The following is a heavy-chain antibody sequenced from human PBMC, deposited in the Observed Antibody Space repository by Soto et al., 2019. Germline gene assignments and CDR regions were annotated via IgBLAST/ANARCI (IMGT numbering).Heavy chain of an antibody. J-gene: IGHJ4*02. CDR1: GFSLITSGEG. V-gene: IGHV2-5*02. D-gene: IGHD1-26*01. Sequence: QITLKESGPTLVKPTQTLTLTCTFSGFSLITSGEGVGWIRQPPGKALVWLALMYWGDDKRYSPSLKSRLSSNRDTPKNQPVRTTTTMDPVDTSTYYCAHRRTKGATNYFDYWGQGTLVTVSS. CDR2: MYWGDDK. CDR3: AHRRTKGATNYFDY.